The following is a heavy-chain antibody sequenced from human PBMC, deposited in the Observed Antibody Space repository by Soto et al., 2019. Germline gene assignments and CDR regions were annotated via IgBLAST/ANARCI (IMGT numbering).Heavy chain of an antibody. Sequence: GASVKVSCKASGYTFTSYDINWVRQATGQGLEWMGWMNPNSGNTGYAQKFQGRVTMTRNTSISTAYMELSSLRSEDTAVYYCARSGEAVADNYYGMDVWGQGTTVTVSS. J-gene: IGHJ6*02. D-gene: IGHD6-19*01. CDR1: GYTFTSYD. CDR2: MNPNSGNT. CDR3: ARSGEAVADNYYGMDV. V-gene: IGHV1-8*01.